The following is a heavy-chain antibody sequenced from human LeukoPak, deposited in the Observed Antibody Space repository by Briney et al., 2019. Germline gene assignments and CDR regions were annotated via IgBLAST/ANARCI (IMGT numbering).Heavy chain of an antibody. V-gene: IGHV4-59*08. J-gene: IGHJ2*01. CDR3: ARRPTSGYWYFDL. Sequence: SETLSLTCTVSGGSISTYYWSWIRQPPGKGLEWIGFISYSGCTDYNPSLKSRVTISVDTSKNQFSLNLSSVTAADTALYYCARRPTSGYWYFDLWGRGTLVTVSS. CDR2: ISYSGCT. CDR1: GGSISTYY. D-gene: IGHD2-8*01.